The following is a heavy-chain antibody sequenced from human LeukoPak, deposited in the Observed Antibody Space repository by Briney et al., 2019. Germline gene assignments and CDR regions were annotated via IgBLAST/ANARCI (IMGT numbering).Heavy chain of an antibody. V-gene: IGHV1-8*03. D-gene: IGHD6-13*01. CDR2: MNPNSGNT. J-gene: IGHJ6*03. CDR1: GYTFTSYD. Sequence: ASVKVSCKASGYTFTSYDINWVRQATGQGLEWVGWMNPNSGNTGYAQKFQGRVTITRNTSISTAYMELSSLRSEDTAVYYCARAVAAAGTRTYYYYYYYMDVWGKGTTVTVSS. CDR3: ARAVAAAGTRTYYYYYYYMDV.